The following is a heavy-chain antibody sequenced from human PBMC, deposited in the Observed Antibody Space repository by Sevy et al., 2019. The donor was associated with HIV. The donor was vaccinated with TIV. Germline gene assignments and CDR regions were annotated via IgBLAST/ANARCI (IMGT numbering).Heavy chain of an antibody. CDR1: GFIFNDYA. CDR3: AREGVTYRNIRYCSGDNCYYNWFDP. CDR2: ISDDGNNK. D-gene: IGHD2-15*01. V-gene: IGHV3-30*10. J-gene: IGHJ5*02. Sequence: GGSLRLSCAASGFIFNDYAMHWVRQAPGKGLEWVAVISDDGNNKYYTDSVEGRFTISRDNSKDTLYLQMNSLRAVDTDIYYCAREGVTYRNIRYCSGDNCYYNWFDPWGQGTLVTVSS.